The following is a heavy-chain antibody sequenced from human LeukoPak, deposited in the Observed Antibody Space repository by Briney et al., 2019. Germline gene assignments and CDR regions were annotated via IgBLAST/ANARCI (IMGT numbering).Heavy chain of an antibody. J-gene: IGHJ4*02. CDR3: AREEAIAAAGIDY. D-gene: IGHD6-13*01. Sequence: PGGSLRLSCAASGFTFSSYSMNWVRQAPGKGLEWVSSISSSSSYIYYADSVKGRFTISRDNAKNSLYLQMNSPRAEDTAVYYCAREEAIAAAGIDYWGQGTLVTVSS. V-gene: IGHV3-21*01. CDR1: GFTFSSYS. CDR2: ISSSSSYI.